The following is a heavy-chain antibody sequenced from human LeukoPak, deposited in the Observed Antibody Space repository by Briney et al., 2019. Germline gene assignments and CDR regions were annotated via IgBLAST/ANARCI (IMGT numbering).Heavy chain of an antibody. CDR2: IYPGDSNT. D-gene: IGHD6-13*01. CDR3: ARQNIEAAGTYTP. Sequence: GESLKISCKGSGYNFTNYWIAWVRQMPGKGLEWMGVIYPGDSNTGYSPSFQGQVTISVDKSISTAYLQWSSLKASDTAIYYCARQNIEAAGTYTPWGQGTLVTVSP. J-gene: IGHJ5*02. V-gene: IGHV5-51*01. CDR1: GYNFTNYW.